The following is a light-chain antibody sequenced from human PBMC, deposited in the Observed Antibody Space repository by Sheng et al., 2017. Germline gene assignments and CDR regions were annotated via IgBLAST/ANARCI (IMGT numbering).Light chain of an antibody. V-gene: IGKV1-39*01. CDR2: AAS. Sequence: DIQMTQSPSSLSASVGDRVTITCRASQTISSYLNWYQQKPGKAPKLLIYAASSLQSGVPSRFSGSGSGTDFTLTISTLQPDDFATYYCQQTYTMFPITFGPGTKVEIK. J-gene: IGKJ3*01. CDR1: QTISSY. CDR3: QQTYTMFPIT.